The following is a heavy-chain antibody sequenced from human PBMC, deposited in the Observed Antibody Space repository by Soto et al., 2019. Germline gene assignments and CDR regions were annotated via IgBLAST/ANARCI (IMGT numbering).Heavy chain of an antibody. CDR2: INGSGST. D-gene: IGHD4-4*01. V-gene: IGHV4-34*01. CDR1: GGSFSGYY. J-gene: IGHJ4*02. CDR3: GRGRSAVHQYDY. Sequence: GTLSLTCAAYGGSFSGYYWSWISQPPGKGLEWVGEINGSGSTDYNPSLRSRDTIAGGTSKNRVALRLNYWTPPDTSVYYCGRGRSAVHQYDYWGQGTPATVSS.